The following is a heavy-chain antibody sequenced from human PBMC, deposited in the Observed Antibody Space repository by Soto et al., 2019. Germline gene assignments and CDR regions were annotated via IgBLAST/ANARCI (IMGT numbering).Heavy chain of an antibody. CDR1: GFTFSSYA. V-gene: IGHV3-30-3*01. J-gene: IGHJ4*02. CDR3: ARDQGEPDYVWGSYRYDFDY. D-gene: IGHD3-16*02. Sequence: QVQLVESGGGVVQPGRSLRLSCAASGFTFSSYAMHWVRQAPGKGLEWVAVISYDGNNKYYADSVKGRFTISRDNSKNTLYLQMNSLRAEDTAVYYCARDQGEPDYVWGSYRYDFDYWGQGTLVTVSS. CDR2: ISYDGNNK.